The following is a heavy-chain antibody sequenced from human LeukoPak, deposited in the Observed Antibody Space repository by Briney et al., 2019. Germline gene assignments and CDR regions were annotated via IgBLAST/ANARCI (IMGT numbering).Heavy chain of an antibody. D-gene: IGHD2-15*01. CDR2: ISYDGSNK. J-gene: IGHJ3*02. CDR3: AKDRTVSPVAHDAFDI. V-gene: IGHV3-30*18. Sequence: GGSLRLSCAASGFTFSSYGMHWVRQAPGKGLEWVAVISYDGSNKYYADSVKGRFTISRDNSKNTLYLQMNSLRAEDTAVYYCAKDRTVSPVAHDAFDIWGQGTMVTVSS. CDR1: GFTFSSYG.